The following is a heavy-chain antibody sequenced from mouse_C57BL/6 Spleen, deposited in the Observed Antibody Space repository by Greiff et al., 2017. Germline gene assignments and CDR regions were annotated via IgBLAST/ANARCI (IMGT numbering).Heavy chain of an antibody. CDR1: GFTFSSYT. D-gene: IGHD1-2*01. CDR2: ISGGGGNT. V-gene: IGHV5-9*01. Sequence: EVKLMESGGGLVKPGGSLKLSCAASGFTFSSYTMSWVRQTPEKRLEWVATISGGGGNTYYPDSVKGRFTISRDNAKNTLYLQMSSLRSEDTALYYCARHRGLITTEAWFAYWGQGTLVTVSA. CDR3: ARHRGLITTEAWFAY. J-gene: IGHJ3*01.